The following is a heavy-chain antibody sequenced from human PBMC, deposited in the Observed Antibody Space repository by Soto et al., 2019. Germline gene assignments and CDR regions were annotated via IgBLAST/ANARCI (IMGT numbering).Heavy chain of an antibody. CDR2: IIPIFGTA. J-gene: IGHJ6*02. CDR1: GGTFSSYA. CDR3: ATTPGYCSSTSCYPTNYYYYGMDV. V-gene: IGHV1-69*06. D-gene: IGHD2-2*01. Sequence: SVKVSCKASGGTFSSYAISWVRQAPGQGLEWMGGIIPIFGTANYAQKFQGRVTITADKSTSTAYMELSSLRSEDTAVYYCATTPGYCSSTSCYPTNYYYYGMDVWGQGTTVTVSS.